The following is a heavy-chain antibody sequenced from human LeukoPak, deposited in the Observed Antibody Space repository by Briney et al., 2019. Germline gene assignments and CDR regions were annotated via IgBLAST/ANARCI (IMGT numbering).Heavy chain of an antibody. Sequence: GGSLRLSCAASGFTFSSYDMHWVRQAPGKGLEWVAFIRYDGSNKYYADSVKGRFTISRDNSKNTLYLQMNSLRAEDTAVYYCAKAKIPWGNYDILTKWGQGTLVTVSS. CDR3: AKAKIPWGNYDILTK. V-gene: IGHV3-30*02. D-gene: IGHD3-9*01. CDR1: GFTFSSYD. J-gene: IGHJ4*02. CDR2: IRYDGSNK.